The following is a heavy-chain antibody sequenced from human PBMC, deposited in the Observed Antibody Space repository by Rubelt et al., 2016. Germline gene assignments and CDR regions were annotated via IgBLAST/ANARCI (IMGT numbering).Heavy chain of an antibody. D-gene: IGHD5-24*01. J-gene: IGHJ4*02. CDR2: IYYSGST. CDR3: TRRQMASSRRDY. Sequence: QVQLQESGPRLVKPSATLSLTCTVSGGSISAYYWGWVRQPPGKGLVWIRYIYYSGSTHYNPSVKSCVSISVATSKNQLSLKLSSVTAADTAVYYCTRRQMASSRRDYWGQGTLVTVSS. V-gene: IGHV4-59*08. CDR1: GGSISAYY.